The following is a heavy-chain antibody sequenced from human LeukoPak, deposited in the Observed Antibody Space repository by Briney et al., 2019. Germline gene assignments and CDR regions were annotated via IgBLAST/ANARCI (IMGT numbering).Heavy chain of an antibody. CDR2: FYYSGST. Sequence: SETLSLTCTVSGDSISGYYWSCIRQPPGKGLEWIGYFYYSGSTNYNPSLKSRVTISVDTSKNLFSLKLSSVTAADTAVYYCARARPDYYYGLDVWGPGTTVTVSS. V-gene: IGHV4-59*01. J-gene: IGHJ6*02. CDR3: ARARPDYYYGLDV. CDR1: GDSISGYY.